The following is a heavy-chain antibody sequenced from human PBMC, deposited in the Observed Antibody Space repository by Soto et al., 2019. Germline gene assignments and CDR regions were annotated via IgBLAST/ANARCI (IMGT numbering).Heavy chain of an antibody. V-gene: IGHV3-33*01. CDR1: GFTFSSYG. D-gene: IGHD6-13*01. J-gene: IGHJ4*02. Sequence: GGSLRLSCAASGFTFSSYGMHWVRQAPGKGLEWVAVIWYDGSNKYYADSVKGRFTISRDNSKNTLYLQMNSLRAEDTAVYYCAREGSAAAGTGYFDYWGQGTLVTVSS. CDR3: AREGSAAAGTGYFDY. CDR2: IWYDGSNK.